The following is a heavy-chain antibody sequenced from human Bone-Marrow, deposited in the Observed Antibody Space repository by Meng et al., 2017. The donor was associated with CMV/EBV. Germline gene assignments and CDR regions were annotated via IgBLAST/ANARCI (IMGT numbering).Heavy chain of an antibody. V-gene: IGHV3-48*04. CDR3: ARADCSSTSCYQGYYYGMDV. D-gene: IGHD2-2*01. Sequence: GGSLRLSCAASGFTFSTYNMNWVRQAPGKGLEWISYISTSSSTIYYADSVKGRFTISRANDKNSLYLQMNSLRAEDTAVYYCARADCSSTSCYQGYYYGMDVWGQGTTVTVSS. CDR1: GFTFSTYN. CDR2: ISTSSSTI. J-gene: IGHJ6*02.